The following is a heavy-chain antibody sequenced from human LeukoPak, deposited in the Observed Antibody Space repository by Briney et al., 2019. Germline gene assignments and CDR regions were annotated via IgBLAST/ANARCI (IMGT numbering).Heavy chain of an antibody. V-gene: IGHV4-34*01. J-gene: IGHJ4*02. CDR3: ASQMDKAY. D-gene: IGHD5-24*01. Sequence: PSETLSLTCAVYGGSFSGYYWSWIRQPPGKGLEWSGEINHSGSTNYNPSLKSRVTISVDTSKNQFSLKLSSVTAADTAVYYCASQMDKAYWGQGTLVTVSS. CDR1: GGSFSGYY. CDR2: INHSGST.